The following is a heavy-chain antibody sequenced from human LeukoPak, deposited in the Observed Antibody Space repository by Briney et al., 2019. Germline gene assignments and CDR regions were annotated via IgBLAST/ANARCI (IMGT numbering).Heavy chain of an antibody. Sequence: PSETLSLTCTVSGGSISSYYWSWIRQPPGKGLEWIGYIYYSGSTNYNPSLKSRVTISVDTSKNQFSLKLSSVTAADTAVYYCARSPEGAVAGAYYYYGMDVWGQGTTVTVSS. J-gene: IGHJ6*02. V-gene: IGHV4-59*08. CDR1: GGSISSYY. CDR2: IYYSGST. D-gene: IGHD6-19*01. CDR3: ARSPEGAVAGAYYYYGMDV.